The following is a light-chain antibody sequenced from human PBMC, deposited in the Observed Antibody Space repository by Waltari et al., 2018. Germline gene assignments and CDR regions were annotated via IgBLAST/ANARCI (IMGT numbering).Light chain of an antibody. Sequence: SYELTQPPSVSVSPGQTARSTCSGDALPKRNAHWYQHKPGQAPVMVIYKDSERPSGIPERFSGSSSGTTVTLTITGVQAEDEADYHCQSTDTSDSVVFGGGTKLTVL. V-gene: IGLV3-25*03. J-gene: IGLJ2*01. CDR1: ALPKRN. CDR2: KDS. CDR3: QSTDTSDSVV.